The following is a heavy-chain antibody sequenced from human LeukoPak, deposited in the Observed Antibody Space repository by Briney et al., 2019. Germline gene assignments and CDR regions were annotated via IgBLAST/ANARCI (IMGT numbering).Heavy chain of an antibody. J-gene: IGHJ2*01. V-gene: IGHV3-9*03. D-gene: IGHD4-23*01. Sequence: PGGSLRLSCAASGFTFDDYAMHWVRHAPGKGLEWVSGISWNSGSIGYADSVKGRFTISRDNAKNSLYLQMNSLRAEDMALYYCAKDLTPDYGGNSFSWYFDLWGRGTLVTVSS. CDR2: ISWNSGSI. CDR3: AKDLTPDYGGNSFSWYFDL. CDR1: GFTFDDYA.